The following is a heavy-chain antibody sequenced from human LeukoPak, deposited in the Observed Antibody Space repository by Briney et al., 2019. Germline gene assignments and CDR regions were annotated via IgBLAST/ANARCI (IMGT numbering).Heavy chain of an antibody. J-gene: IGHJ4*02. CDR1: GFPFSSYA. Sequence: GGSLRLSCAASGFPFSSYAMNWVRQAPGKGLEWVSAISSSGGSTYHADSVKGRFTISRDNSKYTLYLQMNSLRAEDTAVYYSAKGDGYSLFDYWGQGTLVTVSS. V-gene: IGHV3-23*01. CDR2: ISSSGGST. CDR3: AKGDGYSLFDY. D-gene: IGHD5-24*01.